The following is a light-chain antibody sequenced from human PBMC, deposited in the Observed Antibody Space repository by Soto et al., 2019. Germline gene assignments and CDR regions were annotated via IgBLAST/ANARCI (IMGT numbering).Light chain of an antibody. J-gene: IGLJ1*01. CDR3: RSYSTSFFFL. CDR1: ISHICFYNY. V-gene: IGLV2-14*01. Sequence: QSARTQVASVSGYPGQAITISCTGTISHICFYNYVSWYQQSPGKAPKLLIYGVTNRPSGISYRFSGSKYCYTASLTIYGLRDQDEADYYCRSYSTSFFFLFGTRTKVTV. CDR2: GVT.